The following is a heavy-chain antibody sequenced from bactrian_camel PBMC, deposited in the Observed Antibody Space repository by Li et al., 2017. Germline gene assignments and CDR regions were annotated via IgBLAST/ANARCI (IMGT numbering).Heavy chain of an antibody. CDR2: HYTGTATT. Sequence: QVQLVESGGGSVQAGGSLRLSCEISLYIYSSYCMGWFRQAPGKEREAVAAHYTGTATTYVADSVKSRFTISQGSAKNMVFLQMTRLKVEDTAVYYCAAGWSFGVGTLLRRHYNYWGQGTQVTVS. CDR3: AAGWSFGVGTLLRRHYNY. CDR1: LYIYSSYC. V-gene: IGHV3S1*01. D-gene: IGHD3*01. J-gene: IGHJ4*01.